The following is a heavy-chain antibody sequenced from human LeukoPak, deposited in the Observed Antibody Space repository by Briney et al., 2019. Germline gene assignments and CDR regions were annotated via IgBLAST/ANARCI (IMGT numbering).Heavy chain of an antibody. J-gene: IGHJ4*02. Sequence: PGGSLRLSCAASEFTFSNHGMNWVRQAPGKGLEWVSGISPSGDITYCADSVKGRFTISRDNSKNTLYLEVISLTAEDTAVYYCAKDDAWLRFGEWSQGTLVTVSS. CDR2: ISPSGDIT. D-gene: IGHD3-10*01. V-gene: IGHV3-23*01. CDR3: AKDDAWLRFGE. CDR1: EFTFSNHG.